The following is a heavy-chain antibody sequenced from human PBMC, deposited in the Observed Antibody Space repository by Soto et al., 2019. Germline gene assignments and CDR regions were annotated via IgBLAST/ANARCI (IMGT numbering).Heavy chain of an antibody. CDR1: GGSISSYY. CDR2: IFYSGST. V-gene: IGHV4-59*08. J-gene: IGHJ3*02. D-gene: IGHD3-10*01. Sequence: QVQLQESGPGLVKPSETLSLTCTVSGGSISSYYWSWIRQPPGKGLEWIGSIFYSGSTNYNPSLKSRVTISVDTSNNQFSLKLSSVTAADTAVYYCARRYGSFLDIWGQGTMVTVSS. CDR3: ARRYGSFLDI.